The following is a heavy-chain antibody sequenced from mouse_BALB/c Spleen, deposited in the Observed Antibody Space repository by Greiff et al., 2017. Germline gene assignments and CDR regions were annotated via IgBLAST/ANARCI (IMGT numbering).Heavy chain of an antibody. CDR3: ATDSSGYRFAY. Sequence: QVQLQQSGPGLVAPSQSLSITCTVSGFSLTSYGVHWVRQPPGKGLEWLGVIWAGGSTNYNSALMSRLSISKDNSKSQVFLKMNSLQTDDTAMYYCATDSSGYRFAYWGQGTLVTVSA. J-gene: IGHJ3*01. D-gene: IGHD3-1*01. CDR1: GFSLTSYG. CDR2: IWAGGST. V-gene: IGHV2-9*02.